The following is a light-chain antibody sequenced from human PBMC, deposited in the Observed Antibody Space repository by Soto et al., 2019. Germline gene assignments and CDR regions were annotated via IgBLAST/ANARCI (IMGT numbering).Light chain of an antibody. V-gene: IGKV1-5*01. Sequence: DIQMTQSPSTLSASVGDRVTITCRASQSISSWLAWYQQKPGKAPEVLIYDASSLKTGVPSRFSGSGSGTECTLTISYLHPDDFATYYCQQYSGDPLTFGGGTRVEMK. CDR1: QSISSW. CDR2: DAS. J-gene: IGKJ4*01. CDR3: QQYSGDPLT.